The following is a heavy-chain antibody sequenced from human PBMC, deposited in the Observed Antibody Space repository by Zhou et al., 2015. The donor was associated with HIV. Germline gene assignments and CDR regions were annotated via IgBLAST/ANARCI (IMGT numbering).Heavy chain of an antibody. J-gene: IGHJ4*02. CDR3: ARGGLLRIQLWFHY. CDR2: IIPILGIA. Sequence: QVQLVQSGAEVKKPGSSVKVSCKASGGTFSSYTISWVRQAPGQGLEWMGRIIPILGIANYAQKFQGRVTITADKSTSTAYMELSSLRSEDTAVYYCARGGLLRIQLWFHYWGQGTLVTVSS. CDR1: GGTFSSYT. V-gene: IGHV1-69*02. D-gene: IGHD5-18*01.